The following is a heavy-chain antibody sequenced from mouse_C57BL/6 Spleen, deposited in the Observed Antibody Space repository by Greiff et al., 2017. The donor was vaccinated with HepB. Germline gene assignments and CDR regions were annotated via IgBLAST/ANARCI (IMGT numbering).Heavy chain of an antibody. J-gene: IGHJ2*01. Sequence: VQLKESGPELVKPGASVKISCKASGYSFTGYYMNWVKQSPEKSLEWIGEINPSTGGTTYNQKFKAKATLTVDKSSSTAYMQLKSLTSEDSAVYYCATLRYFDYWGQGTTLTVSS. V-gene: IGHV1-42*01. CDR2: INPSTGGT. CDR1: GYSFTGYY. CDR3: ATLRYFDY.